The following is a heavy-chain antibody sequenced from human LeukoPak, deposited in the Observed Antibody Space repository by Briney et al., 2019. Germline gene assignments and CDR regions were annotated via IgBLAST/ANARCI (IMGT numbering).Heavy chain of an antibody. J-gene: IGHJ3*01. CDR1: GASTSAYY. D-gene: IGHD1-26*01. V-gene: IGHV4-59*01. CDR3: AHSKRGGGYYINAFAV. Sequence: SETLSLTCTVSGASTSAYYWSWIRQPLGKGLEWIGYSYSGGNANYNPSPKSRVTISIDTSETQFSLRLTSVTAADTAVYFCAHSKRGGGYYINAFAVWGQGALVTISS. CDR2: SYSGGNA.